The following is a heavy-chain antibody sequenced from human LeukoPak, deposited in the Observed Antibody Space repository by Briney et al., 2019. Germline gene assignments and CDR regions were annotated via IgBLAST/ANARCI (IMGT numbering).Heavy chain of an antibody. J-gene: IGHJ5*02. CDR1: GFTFSSYA. CDR3: AKDFGAGQQLTYNWFDP. D-gene: IGHD6-13*01. Sequence: GGSLRLSCAASGFTFSSYAMSWVRPAPGKGLEWVSAISGSGGRTYYADSVQGRFTISRDNSEDTLYLQMNSLRAEDTAVYYCAKDFGAGQQLTYNWFDPWGQGTLVTVSS. CDR2: ISGSGGRT. V-gene: IGHV3-23*01.